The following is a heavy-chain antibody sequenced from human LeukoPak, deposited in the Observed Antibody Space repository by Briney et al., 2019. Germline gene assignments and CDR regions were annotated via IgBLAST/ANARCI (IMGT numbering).Heavy chain of an antibody. CDR2: ISDSGTT. D-gene: IGHD6-13*01. J-gene: IGHJ4*02. CDR1: IESFSGYH. V-gene: IGHV4-34*01. Sequence: PSETLSLTCAVYIESFSGYHWNWIRQTPGKGLEWIGEISDSGTTNINPSLRRRVSLSIDTSKNQFSLDMRSMTAADTAVYYCASGSWYVDTPPYWGQGTLVTVSS. CDR3: ASGSWYVDTPPY.